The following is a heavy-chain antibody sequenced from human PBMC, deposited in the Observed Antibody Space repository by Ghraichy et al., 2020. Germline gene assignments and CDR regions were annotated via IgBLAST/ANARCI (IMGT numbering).Heavy chain of an antibody. CDR2: ISWDGGST. Sequence: GESLKISCAASGFTFDDYAMHWVRQAPGKGLEWVSLISWDGGSTYYADSVKGRFTISRDNSKNSLYLQMNSLRAEDTALYYCAKDIAPRLHTTWSYYYGMDVWGQGTTVTVSS. CDR3: AKDIAPRLHTTWSYYYGMDV. J-gene: IGHJ6*02. CDR1: GFTFDDYA. V-gene: IGHV3-43D*03. D-gene: IGHD1-26*01.